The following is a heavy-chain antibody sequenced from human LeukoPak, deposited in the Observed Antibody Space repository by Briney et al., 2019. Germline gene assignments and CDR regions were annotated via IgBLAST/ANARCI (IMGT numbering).Heavy chain of an antibody. V-gene: IGHV4-59*01. CDR1: GGSISSYY. CDR2: IYYSGSA. CDR3: AVRGPQLLYWFDP. J-gene: IGHJ5*02. D-gene: IGHD2-2*01. Sequence: SETLSLTCTVSGGSISSYYWSWIRQPPGKGLEWTGYIYYSGSANYNPSLKSRVTISGDTSKNQFSLKLRSVTAADTAVYYCAVRGPQLLYWFDPWGQGTLVTVSS.